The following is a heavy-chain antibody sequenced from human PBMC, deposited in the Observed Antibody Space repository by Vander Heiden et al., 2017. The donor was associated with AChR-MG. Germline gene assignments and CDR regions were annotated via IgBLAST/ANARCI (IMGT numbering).Heavy chain of an antibody. CDR1: GGSFSGYY. CDR3: ARVGVLRFLEWLTQVYFDY. Sequence: LSLTCAVYGGSFSGYYWSWIRQPPGKGLEWIGEINHSGSTNYNPSLKSRVTISVDTSKTPFSLKLSSVTAADTAVYYCARVGVLRFLEWLTQVYFDYWGQGTLVTVSS. CDR2: INHSGST. V-gene: IGHV4-34*01. J-gene: IGHJ4*02. D-gene: IGHD3-3*01.